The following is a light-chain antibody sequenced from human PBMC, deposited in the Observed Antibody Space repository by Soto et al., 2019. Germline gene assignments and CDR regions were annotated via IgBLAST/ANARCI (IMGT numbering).Light chain of an antibody. CDR3: QQYNASPLT. V-gene: IGKV3-20*01. Sequence: EIVLTQSPGTLSLSPGERATLSCRASQGLNTNSLAWYQQKPGQTPRLLIYAASTRDTDIPDRFIGSGSGTDFALTITRLEHEDFALYYCQQYNASPLTFGHGTKVDIK. CDR2: AAS. CDR1: QGLNTNS. J-gene: IGKJ3*01.